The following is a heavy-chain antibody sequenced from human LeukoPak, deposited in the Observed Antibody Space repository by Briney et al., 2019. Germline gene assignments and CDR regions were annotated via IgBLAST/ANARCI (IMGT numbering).Heavy chain of an antibody. Sequence: TLSLTCTVSGDSISSGAYYWSWIRQHPGKGLEWIGYIFHSGSTFYNPSLNSRVFISVDTSKNQFSLKLISVTAADTAVYFCARDRGDGMDVWGQGTTVTVSS. CDR2: IFHSGST. J-gene: IGHJ6*02. V-gene: IGHV4-31*03. CDR3: ARDRGDGMDV. CDR1: GDSISSGAYY.